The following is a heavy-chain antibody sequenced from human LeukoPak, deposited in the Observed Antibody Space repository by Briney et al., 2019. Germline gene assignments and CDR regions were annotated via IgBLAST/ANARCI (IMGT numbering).Heavy chain of an antibody. CDR3: ATADSYGDPPVGY. D-gene: IGHD5-18*01. V-gene: IGHV1-2*02. J-gene: IGHJ4*02. CDR2: INPNSGGT. Sequence: ASVKVSCKASGYTFTGYYMHWVRQAPGQGLEWMGWINPNSGGTNYAQKFQGRVTMTRDTSSSTAYMDLSRLRSDDTAVYYCATADSYGDPPVGYWGQGTLVTVSS. CDR1: GYTFTGYY.